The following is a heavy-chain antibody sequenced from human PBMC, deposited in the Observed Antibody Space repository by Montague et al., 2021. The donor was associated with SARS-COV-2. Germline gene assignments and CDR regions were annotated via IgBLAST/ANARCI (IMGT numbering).Heavy chain of an antibody. Sequence: SETLSLTCAVYGGSFTNKYWTWIRQPPGKGLEWIGEINHTGNSNYSPSLKRRVTISVDTSKNQFSLKLSSVTAADTAVYYCARDLMSGSYYLGLDYWGQGTLVTVS. CDR3: ARDLMSGSYYLGLDY. CDR2: INHTGNS. CDR1: GGSFTNKY. J-gene: IGHJ4*02. V-gene: IGHV4-34*01. D-gene: IGHD1-26*01.